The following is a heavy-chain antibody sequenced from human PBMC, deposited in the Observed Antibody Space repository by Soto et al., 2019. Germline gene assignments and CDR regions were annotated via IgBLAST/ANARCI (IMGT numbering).Heavy chain of an antibody. CDR3: AKDRHTRYDFWSGYSRKYGMDV. V-gene: IGHV3-30*18. CDR1: GFTFSSYG. D-gene: IGHD3-3*01. Sequence: QVQLVESGGGVVQPGRSLRLSCAASGFTFSSYGMHWVRQAPGKGLEWVAVISYDGSNKYYADSVKGRFTISRDNSKNKLYLQMNSLRAEDTAVYYCAKDRHTRYDFWSGYSRKYGMDVWGQGTTVTVSS. J-gene: IGHJ6*02. CDR2: ISYDGSNK.